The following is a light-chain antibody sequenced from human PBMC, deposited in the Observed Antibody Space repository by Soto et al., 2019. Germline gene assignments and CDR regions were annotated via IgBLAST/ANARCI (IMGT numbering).Light chain of an antibody. Sequence: QAVLTQPASVSGSPGQSITISCTGTSSDVGGYNYVSWYQHHPGKAPKLILFGVSDRPSGVSHRFSGSKSGNTASLAISGLQAEDAADYYCCSYTSISTVVFGGGTKLTVL. CDR1: SSDVGGYNY. V-gene: IGLV2-14*01. CDR2: GVS. CDR3: CSYTSISTVV. J-gene: IGLJ2*01.